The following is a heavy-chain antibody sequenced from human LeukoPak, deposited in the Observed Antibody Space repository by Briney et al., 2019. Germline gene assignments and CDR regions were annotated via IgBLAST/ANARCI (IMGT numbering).Heavy chain of an antibody. D-gene: IGHD6-19*01. CDR2: INTISGGT. V-gene: IGHV1-2*02. CDR1: GYTFTAYY. J-gene: IGHJ4*01. CDR3: ARGREVAGTVGY. Sequence: ASVKVSCKASGYTFTAYYIHWVRQAPGQGLEWIGWINTISGGTNYAQKFQGRVTMTRDTSISTAYMELSRLTSDDTAVYYCARGREVAGTVGYWGHGTRVTVSS.